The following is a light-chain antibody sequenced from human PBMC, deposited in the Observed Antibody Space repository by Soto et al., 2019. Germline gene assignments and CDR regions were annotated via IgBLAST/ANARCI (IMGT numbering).Light chain of an antibody. J-gene: IGLJ1*01. CDR2: EVN. V-gene: IGLV2-14*01. Sequence: QSVLTQPASVSGSPGQSITISCTGTSSDVGGYDYVSWYQLHPGKAPKLMVFEVNNRPSGVSYRFSGSTSGNTASLTISGLPAEDEADYFCSSYSISTAYLFGTGTKLTVL. CDR1: SSDVGGYDY. CDR3: SSYSISTAYL.